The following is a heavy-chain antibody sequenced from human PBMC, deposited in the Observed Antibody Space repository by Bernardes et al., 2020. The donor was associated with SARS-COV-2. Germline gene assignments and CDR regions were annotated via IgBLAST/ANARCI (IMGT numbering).Heavy chain of an antibody. CDR2: INPNGGGT. CDR1: GYTFSDYY. J-gene: IGHJ4*02. V-gene: IGHV1-2*02. D-gene: IGHD4-17*01. Sequence: ASVKVSCKASGYTFSDYYIHWVRQAPGQGLEWMGWINPNGGGTNYAQNFQGRVIMTRDTSISTAYMELRRLKSDDAAVYYCARGPSYGFWPDYWGQGTLVPVSS. CDR3: ARGPSYGFWPDY.